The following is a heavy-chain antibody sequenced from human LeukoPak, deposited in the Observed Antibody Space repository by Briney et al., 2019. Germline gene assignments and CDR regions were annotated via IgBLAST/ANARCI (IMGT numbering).Heavy chain of an antibody. CDR1: GYSFTSYW. CDR3: ARHPYYYDSSGYYSGAFDI. Sequence: GESLQISCKGSGYSFTSYWIGWVRQMPGKGLEWMGIIYPGDSDTRYSPSFQGQVTISADKSISTAYLQWSSLKASDTAMYYCARHPYYYDSSGYYSGAFDIWGQGTMVTVSS. CDR2: IYPGDSDT. V-gene: IGHV5-51*01. J-gene: IGHJ3*02. D-gene: IGHD3-22*01.